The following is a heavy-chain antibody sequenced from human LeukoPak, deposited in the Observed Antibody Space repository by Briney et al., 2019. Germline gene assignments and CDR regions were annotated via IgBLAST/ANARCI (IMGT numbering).Heavy chain of an antibody. CDR3: AKGPGYYYDSSHYFDY. Sequence: GGTLRLSCAASGFTFSSYGMSWVRQAPGKGLEWVSAISGSGGSTYYADSVKGRFTISRDNSKNTLYLQMNSLRADDTAVYYCAKGPGYYYDSSHYFDYWGQGTLVTVSS. D-gene: IGHD3-22*01. V-gene: IGHV3-23*01. CDR1: GFTFSSYG. J-gene: IGHJ4*02. CDR2: ISGSGGST.